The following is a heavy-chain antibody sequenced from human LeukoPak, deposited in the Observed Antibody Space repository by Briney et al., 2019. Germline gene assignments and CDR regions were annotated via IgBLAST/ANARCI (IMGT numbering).Heavy chain of an antibody. V-gene: IGHV4-59*01. D-gene: IGHD4-17*01. CDR1: GGSISTYY. Sequence: SETLSLTCTVSGGSISTYYWNWIRQPPGKGLEWIGYIDYNGSTNYNPSLKSRVTISLDTSKNQFSLKLRSVTAADTAVYFCARDGRTSVTIAFDVWGQGTIVTVSS. CDR3: ARDGRTSVTIAFDV. J-gene: IGHJ3*01. CDR2: IDYNGST.